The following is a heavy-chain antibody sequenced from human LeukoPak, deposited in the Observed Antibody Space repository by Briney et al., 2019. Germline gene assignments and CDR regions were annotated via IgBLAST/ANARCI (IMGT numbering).Heavy chain of an antibody. J-gene: IGHJ6*02. Sequence: ASKTLSLTCAVYGGTFSGYYWSWIRQPPGKGLEWIGEINHSGSTNYNPSLKSRVTISVDTSKNQFSLKLSSVTAADTAVYYYARGLKGSGYYRYYYYGMDVWGQGTTVTVSS. CDR1: GGTFSGYY. CDR2: INHSGST. D-gene: IGHD3-22*01. V-gene: IGHV4-34*01. CDR3: ARGLKGSGYYRYYYYGMDV.